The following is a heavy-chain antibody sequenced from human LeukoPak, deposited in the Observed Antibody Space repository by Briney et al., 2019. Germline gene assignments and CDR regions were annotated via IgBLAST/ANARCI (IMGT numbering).Heavy chain of an antibody. J-gene: IGHJ4*02. Sequence: PSETLSLTCAVYGGSFSGHYWSWIRQPPGKGLEWIGEINHSGSTNYNPSLKSRVTISVDTSKNQFSLKLSSVTAADTAVYYCAGVWFGELTILFWGQGTLVTVSS. CDR2: INHSGST. CDR3: AGVWFGELTILF. CDR1: GGSFSGHY. V-gene: IGHV4-34*01. D-gene: IGHD3-10*01.